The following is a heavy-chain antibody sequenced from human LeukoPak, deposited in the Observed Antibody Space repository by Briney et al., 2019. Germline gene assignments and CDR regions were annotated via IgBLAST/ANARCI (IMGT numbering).Heavy chain of an antibody. CDR1: GFTFSSYA. D-gene: IGHD1-26*01. CDR3: VKDRGGSPFYGMDV. V-gene: IGHV3-23*01. CDR2: ISGSGGAGT. Sequence: GGSLRLSCAGSGFTFSSYAMSWVRQAPGKGLEWVSTISGSGGAGTYYADSVKGRFTVSRDNSRNTLYLPMNSLRAEDTALYYCVKDRGGSPFYGMDVWGQGTTVTVSS. J-gene: IGHJ6*02.